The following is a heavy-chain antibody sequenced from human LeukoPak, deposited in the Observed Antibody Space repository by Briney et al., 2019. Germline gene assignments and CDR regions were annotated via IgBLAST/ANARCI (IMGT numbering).Heavy chain of an antibody. V-gene: IGHV1-18*01. D-gene: IGHD2-2*01. CDR3: ARWVCSSTSCYGTYYYYYGMDV. CDR1: GYTFTSYG. Sequence: ASVKVSCKASGYTFTSYGISWVRQAPGQGLEWMGWISAYNGNTNYAQKLQGRVTMTTDTSTSTAYMVLRSLRSDDTAVYYCARWVCSSTSCYGTYYYYYGMDVWGQGTTVTVSS. J-gene: IGHJ6*02. CDR2: ISAYNGNT.